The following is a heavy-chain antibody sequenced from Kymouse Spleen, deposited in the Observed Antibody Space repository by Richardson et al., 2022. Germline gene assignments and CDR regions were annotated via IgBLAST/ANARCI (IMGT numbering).Heavy chain of an antibody. D-gene: IGHD3-10*01. CDR3: AKVYGSGSPYFDY. V-gene: IGHV3-9*01. CDR1: GFTFDDYA. CDR2: ISWNSGSI. J-gene: IGHJ4*02. Sequence: EVQLVESGGGLVQPGRSLRLSCAASGFTFDDYAMHWVRQAPGKGLEWVSGISWNSGSIGYADSVKGRFTISRDNAKNSLYLQMNSLRAEDTALYYCAKVYGSGSPYFDYWGQGTLVTVSS.